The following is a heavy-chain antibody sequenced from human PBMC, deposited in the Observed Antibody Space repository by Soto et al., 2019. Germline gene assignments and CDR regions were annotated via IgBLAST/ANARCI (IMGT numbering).Heavy chain of an antibody. J-gene: IGHJ5*02. CDR3: TRQPSITIFPLVLDP. CDR1: CYSISSGYY. D-gene: IGHD3-3*01. V-gene: IGHV4-38-2*01. Sequence: SETLSLTCAVSCYSISSGYYWGWIRQPPGKGLEWIGSTYYSGSTYYNPSLKSRVTTSVDTSKNQFSLKLSSVTAADTAVYYCTRQPSITIFPLVLDPWGQGTLVTVSS. CDR2: TYYSGST.